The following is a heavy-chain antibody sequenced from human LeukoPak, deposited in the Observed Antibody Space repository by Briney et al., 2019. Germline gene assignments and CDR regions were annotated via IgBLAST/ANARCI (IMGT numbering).Heavy chain of an antibody. CDR3: TRDTLLRYFDWFVPFDY. CDR1: GFTFSSYS. D-gene: IGHD3-9*01. Sequence: GGSLRLSCAASGFTFSSYSMNWVRQAPGKGLEWVSSISSSSSYIYYADSVKGRFTISRDNAKNSLYLQMNSLKTEDTAVYYCTRDTLLRYFDWFVPFDYWGQGTLVTVSS. V-gene: IGHV3-21*03. J-gene: IGHJ4*02. CDR2: ISSSSSYI.